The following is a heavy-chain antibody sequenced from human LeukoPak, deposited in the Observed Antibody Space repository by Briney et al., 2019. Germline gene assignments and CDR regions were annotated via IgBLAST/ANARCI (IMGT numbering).Heavy chain of an antibody. V-gene: IGHV1-18*01. CDR2: ISAYNGNT. Sequence: GASVKVSCKASGYTFTSYGISWVRQAPGQGLERMGWISAYNGNTNYAQKLQGRVTMTTDTSTSTAYMELRSLRSDDTAVYYCARVRDIVVVPAAFFDYWGQGTLVTVSS. CDR1: GYTFTSYG. CDR3: ARVRDIVVVPAAFFDY. J-gene: IGHJ4*02. D-gene: IGHD2-2*01.